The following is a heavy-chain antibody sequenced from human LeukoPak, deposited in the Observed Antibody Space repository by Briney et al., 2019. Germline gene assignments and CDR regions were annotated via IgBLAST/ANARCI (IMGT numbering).Heavy chain of an antibody. CDR2: ISYDGSNK. V-gene: IGHV3-30*18. Sequence: GGPLRLSCAASGFTFSSYGMHWVRQAPGKGLEWVAVISYDGSNKYYADSVKGRFTISRDNSKNTLYLQMNSLRAEDTAVYYCAKTPPSRLGRGTAFDIWGQGTMVTVSS. CDR3: AKTPPSRLGRGTAFDI. J-gene: IGHJ3*02. CDR1: GFTFSSYG. D-gene: IGHD7-27*01.